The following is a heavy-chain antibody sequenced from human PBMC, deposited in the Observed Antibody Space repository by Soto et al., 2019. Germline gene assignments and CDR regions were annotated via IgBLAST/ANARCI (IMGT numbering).Heavy chain of an antibody. CDR2: VYYTGST. Sequence: TLSLTCSVSGCSISGSYWSWIRQSPGKGLEWLGYVYYTGSTNYSPALRSRVSISVDTSKNQFSLKLSSVTAADTAVYYCARSHAYYYDSSGSSYFDYWGQGTLVTVSS. J-gene: IGHJ4*02. CDR1: GCSISGSY. D-gene: IGHD3-22*01. CDR3: ARSHAYYYDSSGSSYFDY. V-gene: IGHV4-59*08.